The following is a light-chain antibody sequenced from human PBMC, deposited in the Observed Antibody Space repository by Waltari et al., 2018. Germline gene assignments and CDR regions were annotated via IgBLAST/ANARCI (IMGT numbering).Light chain of an antibody. Sequence: QPSLTQPASVSESPGQSFTISCTGTSSDIGAYAYVSWYQQHPGKAPKRLIYDVNTRPSGVSSRFSGSKFGNKAFLTISGLQAEDEADYYCSSFTTNTTRIFGGGTKLTVL. V-gene: IGLV2-14*03. CDR2: DVN. CDR1: SSDIGAYAY. J-gene: IGLJ2*01. CDR3: SSFTTNTTRI.